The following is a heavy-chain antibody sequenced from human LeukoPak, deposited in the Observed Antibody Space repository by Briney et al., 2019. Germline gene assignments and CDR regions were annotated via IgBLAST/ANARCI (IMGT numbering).Heavy chain of an antibody. Sequence: PSGTLSLTCGVSGASIRSSTNWWSWVRQPPGKGLEWIGEILQSGSTSYNPSLKSRVTMSVDNSDNQFSLNLKSVTAADTAVYYCLYGGNSGDWVYWGQGTLVTVSS. CDR3: LYGGNSGDWVY. V-gene: IGHV4-4*02. CDR1: GASIRSSTNW. CDR2: ILQSGST. D-gene: IGHD4-23*01. J-gene: IGHJ4*02.